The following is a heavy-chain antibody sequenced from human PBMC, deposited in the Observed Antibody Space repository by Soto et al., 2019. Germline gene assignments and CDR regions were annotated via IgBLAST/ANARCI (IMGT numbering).Heavy chain of an antibody. D-gene: IGHD2-15*01. CDR1: GYTFTSYG. CDR3: ARVGSNCSGGSCHSTDYYYYMDV. J-gene: IGHJ6*03. CDR2: ISAYNGNT. Sequence: QVQLVQSGAEVKKPGASVKVSCKASGYTFTSYGISWVRQAPGQGLEWMGWISAYNGNTNYAQKRQGRVPMTTDTSTSTAYMELRSLRSDDTAVYYCARVGSNCSGGSCHSTDYYYYMDVWGKGTTVTVSS. V-gene: IGHV1-18*01.